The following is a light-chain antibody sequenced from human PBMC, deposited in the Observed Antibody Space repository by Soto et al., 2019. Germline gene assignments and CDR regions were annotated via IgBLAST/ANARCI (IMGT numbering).Light chain of an antibody. Sequence: EIQMTQSPSTLSASVGERFTITCRASQSISSWLAWYQQKPGKAPKLLIYDASSLESGVPSRFSGSGSGTEFTLTISSLQPDDFATYYCQQYNSYSWTVGRGTKVEIK. V-gene: IGKV1-5*01. CDR1: QSISSW. CDR2: DAS. CDR3: QQYNSYSWT. J-gene: IGKJ1*01.